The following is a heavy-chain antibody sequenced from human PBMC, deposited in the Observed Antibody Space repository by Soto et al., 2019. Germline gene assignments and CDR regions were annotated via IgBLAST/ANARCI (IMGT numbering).Heavy chain of an antibody. D-gene: IGHD1-7*01. CDR3: ARGPTTGQFDP. CDR1: GYTFTISG. V-gene: IGHV1-18*01. CDR2: ISTYNGNT. J-gene: IGHJ5*02. Sequence: ASVKVSCKASGYTFTISGISWVRQAPGQGLEWMGWISTYNGNTNYAQKLQGRVTMTTDTSTSTAYMELRSLRSDDTAVYYCARGPTTGQFDPWGQGTLVTVSS.